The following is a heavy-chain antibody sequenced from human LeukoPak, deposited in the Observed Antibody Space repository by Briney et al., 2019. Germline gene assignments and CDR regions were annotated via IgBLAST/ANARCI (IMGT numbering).Heavy chain of an antibody. D-gene: IGHD3-10*01. CDR1: GYTFTSYA. CDR3: ARGSEDLESFRKFRTFDY. Sequence: ASVKVSCKASGYTFTSYAMNWVRQAPGQGLEWMGWINTNTGNPTYAQGFTGRFVFSLDTSVSTAYLQISSLKAEDTAVYYCARGSEDLESFRKFRTFDYWGQGTLVTVSS. J-gene: IGHJ4*02. CDR2: INTNTGNP. V-gene: IGHV7-4-1*02.